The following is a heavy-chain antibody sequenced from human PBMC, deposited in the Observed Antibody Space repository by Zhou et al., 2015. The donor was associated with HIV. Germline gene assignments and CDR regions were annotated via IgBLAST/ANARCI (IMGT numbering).Heavy chain of an antibody. D-gene: IGHD3-9*01. J-gene: IGHJ3*02. V-gene: IGHV1-18*01. CDR2: ISAYNGNT. CDR1: GYTFTSYD. CDR3: ARGLTGYSFAYDAFDI. Sequence: QVQLVQSGGEVKKPGASVKVSCKASGYTFTSYDISWVRQAPGQGLEWMGWISAYNGNTNYAQKLQGRVTMTTDTSTSTAYMELRSLRSDDTAVYYCARGLTGYSFAYDAFDIWGQGTMVTVSS.